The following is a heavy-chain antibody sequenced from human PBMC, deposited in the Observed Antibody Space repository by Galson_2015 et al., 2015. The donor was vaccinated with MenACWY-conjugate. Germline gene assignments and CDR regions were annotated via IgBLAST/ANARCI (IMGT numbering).Heavy chain of an antibody. V-gene: IGHV4-39*02. CDR1: GGSISSSHYQ. CDR2: IHYSGTT. CDR3: ARREVIVGDTGRFDY. D-gene: IGHD1-26*01. J-gene: IGHJ4*02. Sequence: SETLSLTCTVSGGSISSSHYQWDWIRQPPGKGLEWIGTIHYSGTTYYNPSLESRVTISVDTSKNPFSLRLSSVTAADTAVYYCARREVIVGDTGRFDYWGQGTLVTVSS.